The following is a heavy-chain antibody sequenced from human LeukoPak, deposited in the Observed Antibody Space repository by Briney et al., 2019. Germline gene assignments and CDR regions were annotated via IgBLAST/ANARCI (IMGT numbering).Heavy chain of an antibody. D-gene: IGHD6-19*01. V-gene: IGHV4-59*08. J-gene: IGHJ6*03. CDR3: ARHGQYSNGSYLYYYYYYMDA. CDR2: IYYSGCT. CDR1: GGSISSYY. Sequence: SETLSLTCTVSGGSISSYYWSWLRQPPGKGLEWLGYIYYSGCTNYNPSLKSRVTISVDTSKNQYSLKLSSVTAADTAVYYCARHGQYSNGSYLYYYYYYMDAWGKGTTVTVSS.